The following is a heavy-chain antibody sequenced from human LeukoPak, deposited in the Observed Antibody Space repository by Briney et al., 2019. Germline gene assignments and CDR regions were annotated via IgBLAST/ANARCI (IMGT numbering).Heavy chain of an antibody. CDR2: INPNSGGT. CDR3: ARGNGYSSNDY. CDR1: GYTFTGYY. Sequence: ASVKVSCKASGYTFTGYYMHWVRQAPGQGLEWMGRINPNSGGTNYAQKFQGRVTMTRDTSISTAYMELNGLRSDDTAVYYCARGNGYSSNDYWGQGTLVTVSS. V-gene: IGHV1-2*06. J-gene: IGHJ4*02. D-gene: IGHD5-24*01.